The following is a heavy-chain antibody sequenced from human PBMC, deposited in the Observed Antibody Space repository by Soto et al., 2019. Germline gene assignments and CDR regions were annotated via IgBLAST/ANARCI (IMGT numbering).Heavy chain of an antibody. CDR1: GGSVNTAPYH. J-gene: IGHJ4*02. CDR2: IYYTGST. V-gene: IGHV4-61*01. D-gene: IGHD3-22*01. Sequence: SETLSLTCTVSGGSVNTAPYHWSWSRQSPRNGLEWIGNIYYTGSTNYNPSFESRVALSLDTSNNQFSLRLTSLTASDTAVYFCARDHHSYYDTSGYYPYFDFWGQGTLVTVSS. CDR3: ARDHHSYYDTSGYYPYFDF.